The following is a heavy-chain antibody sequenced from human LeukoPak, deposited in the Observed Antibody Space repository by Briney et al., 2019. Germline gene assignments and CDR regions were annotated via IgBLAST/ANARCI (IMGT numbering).Heavy chain of an antibody. CDR1: GFTFSDYA. D-gene: IGHD3-22*01. CDR3: ASTRWYYYDSSGYPSDY. J-gene: IGHJ4*02. Sequence: GRSLRLSCAASGFTFSDYAMHWVRQAPGKGLEWVAVISYDGSNKYYADSVKGRFTISRGDSKNTLYLQMNSLRTEDTAIYYCASTRWYYYDSSGYPSDYWGQGTLVTVSS. CDR2: ISYDGSNK. V-gene: IGHV3-30-3*01.